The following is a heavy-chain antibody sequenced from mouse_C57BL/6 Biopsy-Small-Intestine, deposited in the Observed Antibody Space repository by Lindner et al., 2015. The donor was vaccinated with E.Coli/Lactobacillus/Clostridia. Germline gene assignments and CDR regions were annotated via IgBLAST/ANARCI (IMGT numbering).Heavy chain of an antibody. CDR1: GGTFSNHA. V-gene: IGHV1-81*01. Sequence: SVKVSCKASGGTFSNHAMSWVRQAPGQGLEWMGGIIPIFGTTNYAQKFQGRVTITADESMSTAYMELSSLRSEDTAVYYCARDTRIIMIGESAQALGAFDIWGQGTMVTVSS. D-gene: IGHD1-1*01. CDR3: ARDTRIIMIGESAQALGAFDI. J-gene: IGHJ3*01. CDR2: IIPIFGTT.